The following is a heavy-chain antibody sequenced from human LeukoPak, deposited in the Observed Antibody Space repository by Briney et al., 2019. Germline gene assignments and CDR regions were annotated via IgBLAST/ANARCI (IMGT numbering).Heavy chain of an antibody. CDR1: GSPLSDLS. CDR2: SDPEDGET. V-gene: IGHV1-24*01. D-gene: IGHD2-21*02. J-gene: IGHJ2*01. CDR3: VTDRARLFWYFDL. Sequence: ASVNVSCKVSGSPLSDLSIHWVRQAPGKGLEYVGGSDPEDGETFHAQNFQGRVTMTEDTSIDTAYMELSSLRSEDTAVYYCVTDRARLFWYFDLWGRGTLVTVSS.